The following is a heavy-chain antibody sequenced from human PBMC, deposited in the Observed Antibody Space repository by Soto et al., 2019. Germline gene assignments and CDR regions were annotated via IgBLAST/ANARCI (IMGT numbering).Heavy chain of an antibody. CDR3: AKGPALFYYFDY. Sequence: GGSLRLSCAASGFTFSSYAMCWVRQAPGKGLEWVSSISGSGGSTYYANSVKGRFTSSRDNSKNTLYLQMNSLRAEDTAVYYCAKGPALFYYFDYWGQGTLVTVSS. V-gene: IGHV3-23*01. D-gene: IGHD2-21*01. J-gene: IGHJ4*02. CDR2: ISGSGGST. CDR1: GFTFSSYA.